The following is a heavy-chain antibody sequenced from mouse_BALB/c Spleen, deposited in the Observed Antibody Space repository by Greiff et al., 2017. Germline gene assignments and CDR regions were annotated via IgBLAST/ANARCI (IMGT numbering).Heavy chain of an antibody. D-gene: IGHD1-2*01. J-gene: IGHJ3*01. Sequence: DVKLVESGGGLVQPKGSLKLSCAASGFTFNTYAMNWVRQAPGKGLEWVARIRSKSNNYATYYADSVKDRFTISRDDSQSMLYLQMNNLKTEDTAMYYCVRQIAFTTATDAYWGQGTLVTVSA. CDR3: VRQIAFTTATDAY. CDR1: GFTFNTYA. V-gene: IGHV10-1*02. CDR2: IRSKSNNYAT.